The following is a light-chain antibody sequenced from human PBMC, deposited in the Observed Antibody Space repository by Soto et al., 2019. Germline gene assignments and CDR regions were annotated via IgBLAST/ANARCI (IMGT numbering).Light chain of an antibody. CDR1: QSVTSY. CDR3: QQPYTSPLT. V-gene: IGKV3-11*01. J-gene: IGKJ4*01. CDR2: YAS. Sequence: EIVLTQSPATLSLSPGERVSLSCRASQSVTSYVASYQQKPGQAPRLLIYYASNSATGISTRFSGSGYGKDFTLTISSPEPEDFAVYYFQQPYTSPLTFGEGTKLEIK.